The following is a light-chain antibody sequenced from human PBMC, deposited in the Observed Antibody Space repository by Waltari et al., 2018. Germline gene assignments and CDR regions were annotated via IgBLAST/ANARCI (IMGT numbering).Light chain of an antibody. CDR1: SSNIGRNT. J-gene: IGLJ2*01. Sequence: QSVLTQPPSASGPPGQRVTIPCSGSSSNIGRNTVNWYQQLPGTAPKLLIYSNNQRPSGVPDRFSGSKSGTSASLAISGLQSEDEADYYCAAWDDSLNGHVVFGGGTKLTVL. CDR3: AAWDDSLNGHVV. CDR2: SNN. V-gene: IGLV1-44*01.